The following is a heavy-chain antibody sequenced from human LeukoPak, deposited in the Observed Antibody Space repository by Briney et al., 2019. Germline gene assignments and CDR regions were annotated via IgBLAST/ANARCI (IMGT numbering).Heavy chain of an antibody. Sequence: SETLSLTCTVSDGSISSSSYYWSWIRQPAGKGLEWIGRIYTSGSTNYNPPLKSRVTMSVDTSKNQFSLKLSSVTAADTAVYYCARDLSGYEAFDYWGQGTLVTVSS. CDR3: ARDLSGYEAFDY. CDR2: IYTSGST. V-gene: IGHV4-61*02. J-gene: IGHJ4*02. D-gene: IGHD5-12*01. CDR1: DGSISSSSYY.